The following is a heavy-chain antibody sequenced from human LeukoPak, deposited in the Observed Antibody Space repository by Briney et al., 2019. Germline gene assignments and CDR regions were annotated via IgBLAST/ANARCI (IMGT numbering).Heavy chain of an antibody. CDR2: IYYSGST. V-gene: IGHV4-30-4*01. D-gene: IGHD3-22*01. CDR1: GGSISSGGYY. J-gene: IGHJ3*02. CDR3: ARDSSGYASAFDI. Sequence: SETLSPTCTVSGGSISSGGYYWSWIRQPPGKGLEWIGYIYYSGSTYYNPSLKSRVTISVDTSKNQFSLKLSSVTAADTAVYYCARDSSGYASAFDIWGQGTMVTVSS.